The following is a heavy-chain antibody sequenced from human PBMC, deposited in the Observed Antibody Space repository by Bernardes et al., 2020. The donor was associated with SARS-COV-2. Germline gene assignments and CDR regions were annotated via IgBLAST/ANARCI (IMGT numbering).Heavy chain of an antibody. D-gene: IGHD1-26*01. CDR1: SGAVSSGDSY. V-gene: IGHV4-30-4*01. Sequence: SETLSLTCTVSSGAVSSGDSYWTWIRQPPGKGLEWMGYIYYSGTTDYNPALKSRLSMSVDTSKNQFFLRLTSVTAADTAVYYCVRSGTEWAAAEYFREWGPGTLVTVS. CDR3: VRSGTEWAAAEYFRE. J-gene: IGHJ1*01. CDR2: IYYSGTT.